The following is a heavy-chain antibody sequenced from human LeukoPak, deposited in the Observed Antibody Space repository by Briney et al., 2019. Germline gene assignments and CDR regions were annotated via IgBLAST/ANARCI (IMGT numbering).Heavy chain of an antibody. CDR3: ARVPGIAARYYYYYYGMDV. J-gene: IGHJ6*02. CDR1: GYTFTGYY. CDR2: INPNSSGT. Sequence: GASVKVSCKASGYTFTGYYMHWVRQAPGQGLEWMGWINPNSSGTNYAQKFQGRVTMTRDTSISTAYMELSRLRSDDTAVYYCARVPGIAARYYYYYYGMDVWGQGTTVTVSS. V-gene: IGHV1-2*02. D-gene: IGHD6-13*01.